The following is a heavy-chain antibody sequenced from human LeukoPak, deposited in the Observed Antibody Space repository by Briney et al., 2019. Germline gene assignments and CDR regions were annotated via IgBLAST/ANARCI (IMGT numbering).Heavy chain of an antibody. Sequence: ASVKVSCKASGYTLPSYGISWVRQAPGQGLEWMGWISAYNGNTNYAQKLQGRVTLTTDTSTSTAYMELRSLRSDDTAVYYCARLPARSGKGYWGQGTLVTVSS. CDR2: ISAYNGNT. CDR1: GYTLPSYG. V-gene: IGHV1-18*01. CDR3: ARLPARSGKGY. J-gene: IGHJ4*02. D-gene: IGHD3-10*01.